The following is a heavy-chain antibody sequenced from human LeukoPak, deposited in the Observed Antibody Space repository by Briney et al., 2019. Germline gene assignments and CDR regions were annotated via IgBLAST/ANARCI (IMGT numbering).Heavy chain of an antibody. CDR2: IYYSGST. Sequence: SEALSLTCTVSGGSISSSSYYWGWIRQPPGKGLEWIGSIYYSGSTYYNPSLKSRVTISVDTSKNQFSLKLSSVTAADTAVYYCARRLGAFDIWGQGTMVTVSS. D-gene: IGHD6-19*01. V-gene: IGHV4-39*01. CDR3: ARRLGAFDI. CDR1: GGSISSSSYY. J-gene: IGHJ3*02.